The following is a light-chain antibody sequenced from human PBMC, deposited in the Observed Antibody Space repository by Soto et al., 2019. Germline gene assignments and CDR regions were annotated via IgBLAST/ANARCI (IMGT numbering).Light chain of an antibody. J-gene: IGKJ1*01. V-gene: IGKV3-20*01. CDR3: QQYGSSPRT. CDR1: QSVSSSY. CDR2: GAS. Sequence: EIVLTQSPGTLYLSPGERATLSCRASQSVSSSYLAWYQQKPGQAPRLLIYGASSRATGIPDRFSGSGSGTDFTLTISRLEPEDFAVYYCQQYGSSPRTFGQGTKADI.